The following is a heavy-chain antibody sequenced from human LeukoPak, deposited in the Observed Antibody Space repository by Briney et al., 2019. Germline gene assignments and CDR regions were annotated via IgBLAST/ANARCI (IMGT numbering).Heavy chain of an antibody. CDR3: ARAPSYYYDSSGSLPY. D-gene: IGHD3-22*01. V-gene: IGHV4-61*01. CDR2: IYYSGST. CDR1: GGSVSSGSYY. Sequence: PSETLSLTCSVSGGSVSSGSYYWSWIRQPPGKGPEWIGYIYYSGSTNYNPSLKSRVTISVDTSKNQFSLKLSSVTAADTAVYYCARAPSYYYDSSGSLPYWGQGTLVTVSS. J-gene: IGHJ4*02.